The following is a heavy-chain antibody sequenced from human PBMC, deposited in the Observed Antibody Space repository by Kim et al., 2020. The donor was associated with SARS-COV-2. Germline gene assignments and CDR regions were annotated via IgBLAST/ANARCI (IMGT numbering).Heavy chain of an antibody. CDR2: IWYDGSKQ. Sequence: GVSLRLSCAASGSNFGSHHMHWVRQAPGKGLEWVAVIWYDGSKQYYADSMKGRFTISRDNSKNMLFLRMNSLRAEDTALYYCARFFGTQLDSWGQGTLVT. V-gene: IGHV3-33*01. CDR1: GSNFGSHH. J-gene: IGHJ4*02. CDR3: ARFFGTQLDS. D-gene: IGHD3-10*01.